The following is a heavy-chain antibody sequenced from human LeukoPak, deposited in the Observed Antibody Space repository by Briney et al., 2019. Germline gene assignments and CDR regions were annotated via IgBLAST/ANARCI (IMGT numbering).Heavy chain of an antibody. J-gene: IGHJ6*02. V-gene: IGHV4-30-2*01. CDR2: IYHSGST. D-gene: IGHD2-2*01. CDR3: ARGLDAVYRYGMDV. Sequence: SETLSLTCAVSGGSISSGGYSWSWIRQPPGEGLEWIGYIYHSGSTYYNPSLKSRVTISVDRSKNQFSLKLSSVTAADTTVYYCARGLDAVYRYGMDVWGQGTTVTVSS. CDR1: GGSISSGGYS.